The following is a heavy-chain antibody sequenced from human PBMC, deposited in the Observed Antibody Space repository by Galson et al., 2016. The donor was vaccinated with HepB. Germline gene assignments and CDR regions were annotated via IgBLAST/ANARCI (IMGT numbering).Heavy chain of an antibody. CDR1: GFTFSSDW. Sequence: SLRLSCAASGFTFSSDWMVWVRQAPGKGLEWVSYISSSSSTIYYADSVKGRFTISRDNAKNSLYLQVNSLRDEDTAVYYCARTLFFRGSCWYFDYWGQGTLVTVSS. V-gene: IGHV3-48*02. CDR2: ISSSSSTI. D-gene: IGHD1-26*01. CDR3: ARTLFFRGSCWYFDY. J-gene: IGHJ4*02.